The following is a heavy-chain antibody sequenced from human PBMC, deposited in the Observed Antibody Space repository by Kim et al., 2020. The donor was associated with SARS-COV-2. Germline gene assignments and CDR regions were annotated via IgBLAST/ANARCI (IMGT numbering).Heavy chain of an antibody. V-gene: IGHV4-30-2*04. J-gene: IGHJ4*02. CDR3: AREGEVDY. D-gene: IGHD3-16*01. Sequence: SGSTYYNPSLKSRVTISVDTSKNQFSLKLSSVTAADTAVYYCAREGEVDYWGQGTLVTVSS. CDR2: SGST.